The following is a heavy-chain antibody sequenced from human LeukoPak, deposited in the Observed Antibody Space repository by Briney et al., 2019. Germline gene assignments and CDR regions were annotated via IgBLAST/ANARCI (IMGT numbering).Heavy chain of an antibody. CDR3: ARGTMTTVTYYFDY. J-gene: IGHJ4*02. CDR2: INHSGST. D-gene: IGHD4-17*01. Sequence: SETLSLTCTVSGGSISTYYWSWIRQPPGKGLEWIGEINHSGSTNYNPSLKSRVTISVDTSKNQFSLKLSSVTAADTAVYYCARGTMTTVTYYFDYWGQGTLVTVSS. CDR1: GGSISTYY. V-gene: IGHV4-34*01.